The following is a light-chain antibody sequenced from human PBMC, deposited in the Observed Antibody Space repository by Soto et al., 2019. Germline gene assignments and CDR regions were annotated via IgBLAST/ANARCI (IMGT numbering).Light chain of an antibody. V-gene: IGKV3D-15*01. Sequence: EISMTQSPVTLSASPGERVTLSCRASQSVNINLAWYQQRPGQAPRVLIYGASNRASGIPDRFSGSGSGTDFTRTISSLEPDDFAVYYCQQYKDWPPLTFGGGTRVEIK. CDR1: QSVNIN. J-gene: IGKJ4*01. CDR3: QQYKDWPPLT. CDR2: GAS.